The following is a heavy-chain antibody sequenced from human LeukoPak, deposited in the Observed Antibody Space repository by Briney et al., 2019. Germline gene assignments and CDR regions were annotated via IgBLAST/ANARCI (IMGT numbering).Heavy chain of an antibody. CDR1: GGSISSSSYY. V-gene: IGHV4-39*07. J-gene: IGHJ4*02. CDR2: IYYSGST. Sequence: SETLSLTCTVSGGSISSSSYYWGWIRQPPGKGLEWIGSIYYSGSTYYNPSLKSRVTISVDTSKNQFSLKLSSVTAADTAVYYCASVDEYYYGSGNNYFDYWGQGTLVTVSS. D-gene: IGHD3-10*01. CDR3: ASVDEYYYGSGNNYFDY.